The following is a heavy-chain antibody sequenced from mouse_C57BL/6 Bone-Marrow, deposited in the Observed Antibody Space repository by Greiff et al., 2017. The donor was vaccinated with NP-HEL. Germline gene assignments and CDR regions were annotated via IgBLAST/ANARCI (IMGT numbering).Heavy chain of an antibody. Sequence: EVKLVESGGDLVKPGGSLKLSCAASGFTFSSYGMSWVRQTPDKRLEWVATISSGGSYTYYPDSVKGRFTISRDNAKNTLYLQMSSLKSEDTAMYYCARPRYGNDYYAMDYWGQGTSVTVSS. D-gene: IGHD2-1*01. V-gene: IGHV5-6*01. CDR1: GFTFSSYG. CDR2: ISSGGSYT. J-gene: IGHJ4*01. CDR3: ARPRYGNDYYAMDY.